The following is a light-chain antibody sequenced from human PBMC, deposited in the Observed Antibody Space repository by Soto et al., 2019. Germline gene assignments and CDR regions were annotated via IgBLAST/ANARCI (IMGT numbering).Light chain of an antibody. J-gene: IGLJ1*01. Sequence: QSVLTQPASVSGSPGQSITISCTGTSSDVGGYIYVSWYQQHPGKAPKFLIYEVSNRPSGVSNRFSGSKSGNSASLTISGLQAEDEADYYCCSFAGGTYAFVTGTKVTDL. CDR2: EVS. CDR3: CSFAGGTYA. CDR1: SSDVGGYIY. V-gene: IGLV2-14*03.